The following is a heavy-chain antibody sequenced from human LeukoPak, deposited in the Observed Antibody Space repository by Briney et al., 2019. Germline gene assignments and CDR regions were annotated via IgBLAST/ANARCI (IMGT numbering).Heavy chain of an antibody. CDR2: INPSGGST. V-gene: IGHV1-46*01. Sequence: HRASVKVSCKASGYTFTTYYMHWVRQAPGQGLEWMGIINPSGGSTTYAQNFQGRVTMTRDTSTSAVYMEVSSLRSEDTAVYYCARGESLAVAPHQYYFDYWGQGTLVTVSS. CDR3: ARGESLAVAPHQYYFDY. J-gene: IGHJ4*02. D-gene: IGHD3-10*01. CDR1: GYTFTTYY.